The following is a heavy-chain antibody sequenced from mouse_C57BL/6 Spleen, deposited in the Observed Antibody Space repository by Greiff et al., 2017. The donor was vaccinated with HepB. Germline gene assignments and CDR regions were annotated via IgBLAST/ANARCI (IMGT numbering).Heavy chain of an antibody. V-gene: IGHV1-54*01. D-gene: IGHD1-1*01. Sequence: QVQLQQSGAELVRPGTSVKVSCKASGYAFTNYLIEWVKQRPGQGLEWIGVINPGSGGTNYNEKFKGKATLTADKSSSTAYMQLSSLTSEDSAVYFCARGGSGTTFAYWGQGTLVTVSA. CDR3: ARGGSGTTFAY. CDR2: INPGSGGT. J-gene: IGHJ3*01. CDR1: GYAFTNYL.